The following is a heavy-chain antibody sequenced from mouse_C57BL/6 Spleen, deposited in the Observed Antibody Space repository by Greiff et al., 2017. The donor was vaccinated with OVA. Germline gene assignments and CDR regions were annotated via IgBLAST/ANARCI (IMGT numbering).Heavy chain of an antibody. Sequence: QVHVKQSGPELVKPGASVKISCKASGYAFSSSWMNWVKQRPGKGLEWIGRIYPGAGDTNYNGKFKGKATLTADKSSSTAYMQLSGLTSEDSAVYFCARGDYYGSSNFDYWGQGTTLTVSS. CDR1: GYAFSSSW. CDR2: IYPGAGDT. D-gene: IGHD1-1*01. J-gene: IGHJ2*01. CDR3: ARGDYYGSSNFDY. V-gene: IGHV1-82*01.